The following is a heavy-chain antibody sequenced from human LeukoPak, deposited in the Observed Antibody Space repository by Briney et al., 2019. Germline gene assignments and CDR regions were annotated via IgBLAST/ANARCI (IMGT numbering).Heavy chain of an antibody. CDR1: GFTVSSNY. CDR2: IFSGDST. Sequence: PGGSLRLSCAASGFTVSSNYISWVRQAPGKGLEWVSVIFSGDSTYYADSVKGRFTISRDNSKNTLYLQMNSLRAEDTAVYYCAKSPWGDSSGPYHFDYWGQGTLVTVSS. D-gene: IGHD6-19*01. V-gene: IGHV3-53*01. J-gene: IGHJ4*02. CDR3: AKSPWGDSSGPYHFDY.